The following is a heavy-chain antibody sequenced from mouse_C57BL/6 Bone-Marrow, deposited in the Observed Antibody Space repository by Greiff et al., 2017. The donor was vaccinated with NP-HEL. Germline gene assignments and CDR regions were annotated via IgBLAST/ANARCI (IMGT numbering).Heavy chain of an antibody. Sequence: VQLQQPGAELVMPGASVKLSCKASGYTFTSYWMHWVKQRPGQGLEWIGEIDPSDSYTNYNQKFKGKSTLTVDKSSSTAYMQLSRLTSEDSAVYYCALGPWFAYWGQGTLVTVSA. CDR2: IDPSDSYT. J-gene: IGHJ3*01. CDR3: ALGPWFAY. D-gene: IGHD4-1*01. V-gene: IGHV1-69*01. CDR1: GYTFTSYW.